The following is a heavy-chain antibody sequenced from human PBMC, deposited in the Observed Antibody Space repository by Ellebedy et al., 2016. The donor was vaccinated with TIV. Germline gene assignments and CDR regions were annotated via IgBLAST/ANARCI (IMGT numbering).Heavy chain of an antibody. V-gene: IGHV3-33*01. D-gene: IGHD3-9*01. CDR2: VWSDGSNK. J-gene: IGHJ4*02. CDR1: GFTFNNYG. Sequence: PGGSLRLSCAASGFTFNNYGMHWVRQAPGKGLEWVAVVWSDGSNKYYADSVKGRFTISRDNSNNTVFLQMNSLRLEDTAIYYCARARRYFGSPGEIDYWGQGTPVTVSP. CDR3: ARARRYFGSPGEIDY.